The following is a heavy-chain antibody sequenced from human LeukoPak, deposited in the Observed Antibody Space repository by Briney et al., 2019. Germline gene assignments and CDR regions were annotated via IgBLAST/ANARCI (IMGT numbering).Heavy chain of an antibody. CDR1: GGSISSGGDY. Sequence: SQTLSLTCTVSGGSISSGGDYWSWIRQHPGKGLEWIGYIYYSGSTYYNPSLKSRVTISVDTSKNQFSLKLSSVTAADTAVYYCARDLGAAAGLAFDIWGQGTMVTVSS. J-gene: IGHJ3*02. V-gene: IGHV4-31*03. CDR3: ARDLGAAAGLAFDI. CDR2: IYYSGST. D-gene: IGHD6-13*01.